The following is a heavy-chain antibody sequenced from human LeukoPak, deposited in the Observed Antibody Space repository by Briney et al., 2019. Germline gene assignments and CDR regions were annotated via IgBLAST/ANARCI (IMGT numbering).Heavy chain of an antibody. CDR3: ARDRVSMIRGVTALDY. V-gene: IGHV3-21*01. CDR1: GFTFSNYG. Sequence: GGSLRLSCAGSGFTFSNYGMTWARQAPGKGLEWVSSISSSSSYIYYADSVKGRFTISRDNAKNSLYLQMNSLRAEDTAVYYCARDRVSMIRGVTALDYWGQGTLVTVSS. J-gene: IGHJ4*02. D-gene: IGHD3-10*01. CDR2: ISSSSSYI.